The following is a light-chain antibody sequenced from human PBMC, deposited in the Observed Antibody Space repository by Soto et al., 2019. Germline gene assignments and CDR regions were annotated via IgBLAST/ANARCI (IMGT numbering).Light chain of an antibody. CDR2: DAS. J-gene: IGKJ3*01. CDR1: QSVSSN. V-gene: IGKV3-11*01. Sequence: EVVLTQSPGTLSLSPGERATLSCRASQSVSSNLAWYQQKPGQAPRLFIYDASNRATGVPARFSGSGSGTDFTLTISELEPEDFAVYYCQQRSNWPPTFGPGTKVDIK. CDR3: QQRSNWPPT.